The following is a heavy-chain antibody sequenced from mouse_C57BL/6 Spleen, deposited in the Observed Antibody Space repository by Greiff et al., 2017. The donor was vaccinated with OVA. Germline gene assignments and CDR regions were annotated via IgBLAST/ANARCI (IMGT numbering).Heavy chain of an antibody. CDR3: ARHDYGSSYDAMDY. CDR1: GFTFSSYG. CDR2: ISSGGSYT. V-gene: IGHV5-6*01. J-gene: IGHJ4*01. Sequence: EVQGVESGGDLVKPGGSLKLSCAASGFTFSSYGMSWVRQTPDKRLEWVATISSGGSYTYSPDSVKGRFTISRDNAKNTLYLQMSSLKSEDTAMYYCARHDYGSSYDAMDYWGQGTSVTVSS. D-gene: IGHD1-1*01.